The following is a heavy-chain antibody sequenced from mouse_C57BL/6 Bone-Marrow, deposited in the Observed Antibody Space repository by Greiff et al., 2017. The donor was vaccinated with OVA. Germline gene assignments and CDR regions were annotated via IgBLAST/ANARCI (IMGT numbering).Heavy chain of an antibody. J-gene: IGHJ3*01. V-gene: IGHV1-69*01. D-gene: IGHD2-5*01. CDR3: ARKHYSNYEGFAY. CDR2: IDPSDSYT. CDR1: GYTFTSYW. Sequence: QVQLQQSGAELVMPGASVKLSCKASGYTFTSYWMHWVKQRPGQGLEWIGEIDPSDSYTNYNQKFKGKSTLTVDKSSSTAYMQLSSLTSEDSAVYYCARKHYSNYEGFAYWGQGTLVTVSA.